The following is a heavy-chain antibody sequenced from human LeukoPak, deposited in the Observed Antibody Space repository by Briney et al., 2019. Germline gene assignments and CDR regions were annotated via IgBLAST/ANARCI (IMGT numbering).Heavy chain of an antibody. CDR1: GGSISSGDYY. Sequence: SEALSLTCTVSGGSISSGDYYWSWIRQPPGKGLEWIGYIYYSGSTYYNPSLKSRVTISVDTSKNQFSLKLSSVTAADTAVYYCARGYFDTYYFDYWGQGTLVTVSS. D-gene: IGHD3-9*01. CDR3: ARGYFDTYYFDY. J-gene: IGHJ4*02. V-gene: IGHV4-30-4*01. CDR2: IYYSGST.